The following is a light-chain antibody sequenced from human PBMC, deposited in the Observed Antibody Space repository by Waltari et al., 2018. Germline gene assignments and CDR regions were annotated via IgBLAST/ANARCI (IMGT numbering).Light chain of an antibody. CDR2: GTS. V-gene: IGLV1-40*01. CDR1: WSNLGAGYD. Sequence: QSVLTQPPSVSGAPGQRVPISCTGSWSNLGAGYDVHWYQQHPGKAPNLLLYGTSSRPPGVPDRFFGSQSGTSASRSITDLQAEDEAEYYCQSYDTSLSVVFGGGTKLTVL. CDR3: QSYDTSLSVV. J-gene: IGLJ2*01.